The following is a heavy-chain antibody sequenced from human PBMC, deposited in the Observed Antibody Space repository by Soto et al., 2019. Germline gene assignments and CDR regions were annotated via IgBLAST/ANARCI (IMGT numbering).Heavy chain of an antibody. V-gene: IGHV3-23*01. Sequence: GGSLRLSCAASGFTFSSYAMSWVRQAPGKGLEWVSAISGSGGSTYYADSVKGRFTISRDNSKNTLYLQMNSLRAEDTAVYYCAKNKWNMITFGGVIVKNYFDYWGQGTLVTVSS. J-gene: IGHJ4*02. D-gene: IGHD3-16*02. CDR1: GFTFSSYA. CDR3: AKNKWNMITFGGVIVKNYFDY. CDR2: ISGSGGST.